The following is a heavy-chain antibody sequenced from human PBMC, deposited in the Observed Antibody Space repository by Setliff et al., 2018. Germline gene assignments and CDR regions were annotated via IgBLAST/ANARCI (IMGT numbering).Heavy chain of an antibody. J-gene: IGHJ4*02. CDR3: ARISASSSHFDY. D-gene: IGHD6-13*01. CDR2: IDWDDDK. CDR1: GFSLNTSGMR. Sequence: TLPLTCTFSGFSLNTSGMRVSWIRQPPGKALEWLARIDWDDDKFYSTSLKTRLTISKDTSKKQVVLTMTNMDPVDTATYYCARISASSSHFDYWGPGTLVTVSS. V-gene: IGHV2-70*04.